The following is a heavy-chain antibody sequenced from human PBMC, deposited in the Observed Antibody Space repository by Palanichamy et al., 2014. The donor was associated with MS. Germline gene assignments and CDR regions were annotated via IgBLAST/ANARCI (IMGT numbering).Heavy chain of an antibody. D-gene: IGHD6-13*01. CDR1: GFTFSSYA. V-gene: IGHV3-23*01. Sequence: EVQLLESGGGLVQPGGSLRLSCAASGFTFSSYAMSWVRQAPGKGLEWVSAISGGGAGTYYADSVKGRFTISRDSSKNTLYLQMNSLRAEDTAVYYCAKSPDGGIRAYDYWGQGTLVTVSS. CDR2: ISGGGAGT. CDR3: AKSPDGGIRAYDY. J-gene: IGHJ4*02.